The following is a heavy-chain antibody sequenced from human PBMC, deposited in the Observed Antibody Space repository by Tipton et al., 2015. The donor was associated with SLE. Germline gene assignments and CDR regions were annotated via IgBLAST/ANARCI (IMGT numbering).Heavy chain of an antibody. Sequence: TLSLTCTVSGGSISSGSYYWSWIRQPAGKGLEWIGRIYTSGCTNYNPSLKSRVTISVDTSKNQFSLKLSSVTAADTAVYYCASEVAVAGRHYYYYMDVLGKGTTVTVSS. J-gene: IGHJ6*03. V-gene: IGHV4-61*02. CDR2: IYTSGCT. CDR1: GGSISSGSYY. CDR3: ASEVAVAGRHYYYYMDV. D-gene: IGHD6-19*01.